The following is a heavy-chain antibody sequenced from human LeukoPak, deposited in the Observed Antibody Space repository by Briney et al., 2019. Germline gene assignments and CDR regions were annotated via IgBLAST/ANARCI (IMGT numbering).Heavy chain of an antibody. CDR3: VKDPRDTYGTNWFVS. J-gene: IGHJ5*01. Sequence: AGGSLRLSCVASGLSFGNYAMSWVRQAPGKGLQWVSQISGTGGATWYAGFARDRFTISRDNSKKTLYLQMSGLRVEDTAMYYFVKDPRDTYGTNWFVSWGQGTLLIVSS. CDR2: ISGTGGAT. CDR1: GLSFGNYA. V-gene: IGHV3-23*01. D-gene: IGHD2-21*01.